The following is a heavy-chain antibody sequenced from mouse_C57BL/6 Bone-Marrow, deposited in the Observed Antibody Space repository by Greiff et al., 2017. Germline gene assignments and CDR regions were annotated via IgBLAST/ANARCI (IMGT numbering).Heavy chain of an antibody. CDR1: GYTFTSSW. Sequence: VQLQQSGAELAKPGASVKLSCKASGYTFTSSWMHWVKQRPGQGLEWIGYINPSSGYTKYNQKFKDKATLTADKSSSTAYMQLSSLTYEDSAVYYCASGIYCYGSSYGWWYFDVWGTGTTVTVSS. D-gene: IGHD1-1*01. CDR2: INPSSGYT. CDR3: ASGIYCYGSSYGWWYFDV. V-gene: IGHV1-7*01. J-gene: IGHJ1*03.